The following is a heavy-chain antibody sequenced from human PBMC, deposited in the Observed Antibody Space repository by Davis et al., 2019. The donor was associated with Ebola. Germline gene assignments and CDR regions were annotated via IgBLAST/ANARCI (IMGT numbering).Heavy chain of an antibody. D-gene: IGHD4-17*01. J-gene: IGHJ4*02. CDR2: ISASGGRL. CDR3: ARGCREGDYGFYGGGN. V-gene: IGHV3-23*01. CDR1: GFTFDIYA. Sequence: GSSLKIPCTASGFTFDIYAMGWVRQAPGKGPEWVSGISASGGRLTYAESVKGRFTISRDKSKATLYMQMNNLRVEDTAVYYCARGCREGDYGFYGGGNWGQGTLVTVSS.